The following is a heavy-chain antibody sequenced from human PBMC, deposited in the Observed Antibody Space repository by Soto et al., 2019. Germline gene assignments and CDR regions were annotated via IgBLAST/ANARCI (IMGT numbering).Heavy chain of an antibody. J-gene: IGHJ5*02. D-gene: IGHD3-10*01. V-gene: IGHV4-31*03. CDR2: IYYSGST. CDR3: ARDFYGSGNDNWFDP. Sequence: PSETLSLTCTVSGGSISSGGYYWSWIRQHPGKGLEWIGYIYYSGSTYYNPSLKSRVTISVDTSKNQFSLKLSSVTAADTAVYYCARDFYGSGNDNWFDPWGQGTLVTVSS. CDR1: GGSISSGGYY.